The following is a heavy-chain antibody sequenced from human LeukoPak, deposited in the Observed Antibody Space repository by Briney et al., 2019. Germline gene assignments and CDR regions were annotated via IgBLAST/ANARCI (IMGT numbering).Heavy chain of an antibody. CDR1: GFTFSSYA. Sequence: QPGRSLRLSCAASGFTFSSYAMHWVRQAPGKGLEWVAVISYDGSNKYYADSVKGRFTISRDNSKNTLYLQMNSLRAEDTAVYYCVKDRLYYYGSGTYFDYLGQGTLVTVSS. D-gene: IGHD3-10*01. CDR3: VKDRLYYYGSGTYFDY. CDR2: ISYDGSNK. V-gene: IGHV3-30-3*02. J-gene: IGHJ4*02.